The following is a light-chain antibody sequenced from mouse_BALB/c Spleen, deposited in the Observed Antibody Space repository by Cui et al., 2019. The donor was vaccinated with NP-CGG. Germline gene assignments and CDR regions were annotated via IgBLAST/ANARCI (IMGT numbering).Light chain of an antibody. J-gene: IGLJ1*01. Sequence: QAIVTQESVLTTSPGETITLTCRSSTGTVTTSNYGNWVREKPVHLFTGLIGGTNNRVPGVPAKFSGSLIGGKAALTLTGAQTEDEAIYFCALWYSNHWVFDGGTKLTVL. V-gene: IGLV1*01. CDR2: GTN. CDR1: TGTVTTSNY. CDR3: ALWYSNHWV.